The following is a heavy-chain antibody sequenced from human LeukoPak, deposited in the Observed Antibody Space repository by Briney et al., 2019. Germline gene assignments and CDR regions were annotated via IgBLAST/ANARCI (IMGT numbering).Heavy chain of an antibody. CDR1: GFTFNNYA. CDR2: ILGSGRSA. V-gene: IGHV3-23*01. CDR3: SKWGDYDVLTGYYDSDF. D-gene: IGHD3-9*01. Sequence: AGSLRLSCAASGFTFNNYAMSWVRQAPGKGLEWVSAILGSGRSAYYADSVKGRFTISRDNSKNSLFLQMNSLRVEDTALYYCSKWGDYDVLTGYYDSDFWGQGTLVTVSA. J-gene: IGHJ4*02.